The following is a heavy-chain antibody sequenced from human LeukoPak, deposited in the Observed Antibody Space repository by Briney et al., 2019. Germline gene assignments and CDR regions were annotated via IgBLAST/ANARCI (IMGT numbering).Heavy chain of an antibody. CDR2: INSAGSST. D-gene: IGHD3-22*01. Sequence: PGGSLRLSCAASGFTLSSYWMHWVRQAPGKGLVWVSRINSAGSSTTYADSVKGRFTISRDNAKNTLYLQMNSLRAEDTALYYCAKVEDSSGFFDYWGQGTLVTVSS. CDR1: GFTLSSYW. J-gene: IGHJ4*02. V-gene: IGHV3-74*01. CDR3: AKVEDSSGFFDY.